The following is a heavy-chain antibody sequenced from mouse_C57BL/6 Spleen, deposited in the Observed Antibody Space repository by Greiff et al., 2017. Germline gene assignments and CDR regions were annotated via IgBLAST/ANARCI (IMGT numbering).Heavy chain of an antibody. CDR2: IDPNSGGT. CDR1: GYTFTSYW. CDR3: ARPAYYSNCAMDY. D-gene: IGHD2-5*01. J-gene: IGHJ4*01. Sequence: QVHVKQPGAELVKPGASVKLSCKASGYTFTSYWMHWVKQRPGRGLEWIGRIDPNSGGTKYNEKFKSKATLTVDKPSSTAYVQLSSLTSEDSAVYYCARPAYYSNCAMDYWGQGTSVTVSS. V-gene: IGHV1-72*01.